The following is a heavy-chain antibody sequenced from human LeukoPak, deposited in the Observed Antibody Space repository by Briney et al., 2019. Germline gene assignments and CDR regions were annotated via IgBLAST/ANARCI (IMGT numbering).Heavy chain of an antibody. CDR1: GFTFSSYA. D-gene: IGHD2-2*01. V-gene: IGHV3-23*01. CDR2: ISGSGGST. J-gene: IGHJ6*02. CDR3: ATLGYCSSTSCFQDDYYYYGMDV. Sequence: GSLRLSCAASGFTFSSYAMSWVRQAPGKGLEWVSAISGSGGSTYYADSVKGRFTISRVNSKNTLYLQMNSLRAEDTAVYYCATLGYCSSTSCFQDDYYYYGMDVWGQGTTVTVSS.